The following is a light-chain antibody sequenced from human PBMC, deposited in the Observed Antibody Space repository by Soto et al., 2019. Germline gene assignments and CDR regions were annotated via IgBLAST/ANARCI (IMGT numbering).Light chain of an antibody. V-gene: IGKV3-20*01. CDR3: QQYGSSPIT. CDR2: GAS. J-gene: IGKJ5*01. Sequence: EIVLTQSLATLSVSPGESATLSCLASQSVFSRLAWYQQKPGQAPRLLIYGASSRATGIPDRFSGSGSGTDFTLTISRLEPEDFAVYYCQQYGSSPITFGQGTRLEI. CDR1: QSVFSR.